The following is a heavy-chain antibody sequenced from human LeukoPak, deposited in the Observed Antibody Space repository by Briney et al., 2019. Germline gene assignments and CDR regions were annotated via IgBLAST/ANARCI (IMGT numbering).Heavy chain of an antibody. D-gene: IGHD2-2*01. Sequence: GGSLRLSCAASGFTVSTYYMTWLRQAPGKGLEGVSVIYSGGSTYYADSVKGRFTVSRDNSKNTLYLQMNSLRAEDTAMYYCARGLGYCTSTTCLLPFDYWGQGTLVTVSS. CDR2: IYSGGST. CDR1: GFTVSTYY. J-gene: IGHJ4*02. CDR3: ARGLGYCTSTTCLLPFDY. V-gene: IGHV3-53*01.